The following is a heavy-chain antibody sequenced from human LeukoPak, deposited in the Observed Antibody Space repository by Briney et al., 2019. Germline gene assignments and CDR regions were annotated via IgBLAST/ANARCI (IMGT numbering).Heavy chain of an antibody. J-gene: IGHJ4*02. CDR3: TTRSGSGHLPPDY. Sequence: PGGSLRLSCTASEFIVSRNYMSWVRQAPGKGLEWVSIIYSGGRTYYADSVMGRFTISRDNSKNTLYLQMNSLKTEDTAVYYCTTRSGSGHLPPDYWGQGTLVTVSS. CDR1: EFIVSRNY. V-gene: IGHV3-66*04. CDR2: IYSGGRT. D-gene: IGHD1-1*01.